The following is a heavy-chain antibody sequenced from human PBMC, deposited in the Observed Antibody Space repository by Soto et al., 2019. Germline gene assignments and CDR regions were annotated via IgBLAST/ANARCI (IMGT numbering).Heavy chain of an antibody. CDR3: ARVGTPIDY. CDR2: ISTYNSNT. Sequence: QVQLVQSGAEVKKPGASVKVSCKASGYTFTNYGISWVRQAPGQGLEWMGWISTYNSNTNYAQKLQGRVTMTTHTTRSTDYRELTRLRYNDTAVYYCARVGTPIDYWGQGTLVPFSS. CDR1: GYTFTNYG. J-gene: IGHJ4*02. V-gene: IGHV1-18*01. D-gene: IGHD7-27*01.